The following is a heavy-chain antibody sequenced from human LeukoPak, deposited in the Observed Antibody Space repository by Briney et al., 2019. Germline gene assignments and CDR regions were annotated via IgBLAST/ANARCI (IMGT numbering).Heavy chain of an antibody. CDR1: GFTFSSYE. CDR3: ARPLGYCSGTACYPQDV. J-gene: IGHJ6*02. CDR2: ISSSGSTI. V-gene: IGHV3-48*03. Sequence: GGSLRLSCAASGFTFSSYEMNWVRQAPGKGLEWVSYISSSGSTIYYADSVKGRFTISRDNAKNSLYLQMNSLRAEDTAVYYCARPLGYCSGTACYPQDVWGQGTTVTVSS. D-gene: IGHD2-15*01.